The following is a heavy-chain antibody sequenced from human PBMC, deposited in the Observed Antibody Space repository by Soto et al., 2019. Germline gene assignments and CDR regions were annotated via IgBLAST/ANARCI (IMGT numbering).Heavy chain of an antibody. J-gene: IGHJ4*02. CDR2: ISTYDGDT. D-gene: IGHD2-15*01. CDR3: ARDRGRSCIGGSCPSDY. V-gene: IGHV1-18*01. CDR1: GYTFTTYG. Sequence: QVQLVQSGAEVKKPGASVRVSCKASGYTFTTYGITWVRQAPGQGLEWMGWISTYDGDTNYAQKVQGRVTMTKETSTSTAYMELRGLRSDDTAVYYCARDRGRSCIGGSCPSDYRGQGTLVTVSS.